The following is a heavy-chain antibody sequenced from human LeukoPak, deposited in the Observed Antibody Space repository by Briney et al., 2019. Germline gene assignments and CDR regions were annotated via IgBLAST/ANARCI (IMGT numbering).Heavy chain of an antibody. Sequence: GGSLRLSCAASGFTFSDYYTSWIRQAPGKGLEWVSYISRGDNTIYYADSVKGRFTISRDNAKNSLYLQMNSLRAEDTAVYYCARVLQAAWDCWGQGTLVTVSS. CDR2: ISRGDNTI. D-gene: IGHD6-25*01. CDR3: ARVLQAAWDC. V-gene: IGHV3-11*01. CDR1: GFTFSDYY. J-gene: IGHJ4*02.